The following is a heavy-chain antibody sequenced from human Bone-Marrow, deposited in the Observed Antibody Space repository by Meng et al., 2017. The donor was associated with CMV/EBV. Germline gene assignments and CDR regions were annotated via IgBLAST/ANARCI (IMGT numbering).Heavy chain of an antibody. V-gene: IGHV3-30-3*01. CDR2: ISYDGSNK. J-gene: IGHJ5*02. CDR1: GFTFSSYA. Sequence: GESLKISCAASGFTFSSYAMHWVRQAPGKGLEWVAVISYDGSNKYYADSVKGRFTISRDNSKNTLYLQMNSLRAEDTALYYCAKGGYQLLYNWFDPWGQGTLVTVSS. D-gene: IGHD2-2*01. CDR3: AKGGYQLLYNWFDP.